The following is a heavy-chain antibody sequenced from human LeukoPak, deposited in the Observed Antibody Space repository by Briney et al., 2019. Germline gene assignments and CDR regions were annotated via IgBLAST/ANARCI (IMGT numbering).Heavy chain of an antibody. J-gene: IGHJ6*03. CDR3: ARRRKIVVVVGTTRTHRDYYMNV. D-gene: IGHD2-15*01. CDR2: IYYSGST. V-gene: IGHV4-59*12. CDR1: GGSISSYY. Sequence: KPSETLSLTCTVSGGSISSYYWSWIRQPPGKGLEWIAYIYYSGSTNYNPSLKSRVTISVDTSKNQFSLKLSSVTAADTAVYYCARRRKIVVVVGTTRTHRDYYMNVWGKGTTVTVSS.